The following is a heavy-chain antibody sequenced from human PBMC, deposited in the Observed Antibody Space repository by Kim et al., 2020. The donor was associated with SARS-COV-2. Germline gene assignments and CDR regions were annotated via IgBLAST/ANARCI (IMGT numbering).Heavy chain of an antibody. CDR1: GGSISSYY. CDR2: IYYSGST. V-gene: IGHV4-59*01. J-gene: IGHJ2*01. Sequence: SETLSLTCTVSGGSISSYYWSWIRQPPGKGLEWIGYIYYSGSTNYNPSLKSRVTISVDTSKNQFSLKLSSVTAADTAVYYCARDLNDYPDLWGRGTLVTVSS. D-gene: IGHD4-17*01. CDR3: ARDLNDYPDL.